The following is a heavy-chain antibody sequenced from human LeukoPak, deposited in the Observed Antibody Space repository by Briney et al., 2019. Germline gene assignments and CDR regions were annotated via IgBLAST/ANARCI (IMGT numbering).Heavy chain of an antibody. D-gene: IGHD2-2*01. Sequence: PGGSLRLSCAASGFTFSSYSMNWVRQAPGKGLEWVSYISSSSTIYYADSVKGRFTISRDNAKNSLYLQMNSLRDEDTAVYYCARDLGKVPAAIDYWGQGTLVTVSS. CDR3: ARDLGKVPAAIDY. CDR2: ISSSSTI. J-gene: IGHJ4*02. CDR1: GFTFSSYS. V-gene: IGHV3-48*02.